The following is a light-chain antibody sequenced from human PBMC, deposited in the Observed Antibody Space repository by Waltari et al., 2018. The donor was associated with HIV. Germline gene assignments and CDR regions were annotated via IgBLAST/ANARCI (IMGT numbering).Light chain of an antibody. Sequence: EIVMTQSPATLSVSPGERATLSCRASQSVSSNLAWYQQKPGQAPRLLIYGASTRATGITARFSGSGSGTEFTLTISSLQSEDFAVYYCQQYNNWPPPYTFGQGTKLEIK. CDR3: QQYNNWPPPYT. CDR1: QSVSSN. V-gene: IGKV3-15*01. CDR2: GAS. J-gene: IGKJ2*01.